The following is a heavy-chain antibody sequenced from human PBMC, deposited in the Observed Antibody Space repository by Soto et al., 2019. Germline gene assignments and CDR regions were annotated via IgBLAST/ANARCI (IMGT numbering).Heavy chain of an antibody. CDR2: INPNSGGT. CDR1: GYTFTGYY. D-gene: IGHD4-17*01. J-gene: IGHJ3*02. CDR3: ARAGTTVTTRDAFDI. V-gene: IGHV1-2*04. Sequence: QVQLVQSGAEVKKPGASVKVSCKASGYTFTGYYMHWVRQAPGQGLEWMGWINPNSGGTNYAQKFQGWVTMTRDTYISTAYMELSRLRSDDTAVYYCARAGTTVTTRDAFDIWGQGTMVTVSS.